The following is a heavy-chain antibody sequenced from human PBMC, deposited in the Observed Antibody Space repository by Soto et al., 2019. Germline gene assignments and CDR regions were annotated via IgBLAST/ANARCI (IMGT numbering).Heavy chain of an antibody. D-gene: IGHD1-1*01. CDR2: IIPIFGTA. Sequence: GASVKVSCKASGGTFSSYAISWVRQAPGQGLEWMGGIIPIFGTANYAQKFQGRVTITADESTSTAYMELSSLRSEDTAVYYCARGGPFYKDNWFDPWGQGTLVTVSS. J-gene: IGHJ5*02. CDR1: GGTFSSYA. CDR3: ARGGPFYKDNWFDP. V-gene: IGHV1-69*13.